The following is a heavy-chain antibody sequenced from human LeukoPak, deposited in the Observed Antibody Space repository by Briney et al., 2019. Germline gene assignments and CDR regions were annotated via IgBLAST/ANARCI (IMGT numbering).Heavy chain of an antibody. J-gene: IGHJ6*03. CDR1: GGSISSYY. CDR2: IYYSGST. D-gene: IGHD6-13*01. V-gene: IGHV4-59*01. CDR3: ARSIAAAGTQYFDYYYYMDV. Sequence: SETLSLTCTVSGGSISSYYWSWIRQPPGKGLEWIGYIYYSGSTNYNPSLKSRVNISVDTSKNQFSLKLSSVTAADTAVYYCARSIAAAGTQYFDYYYYMDVWGRGTTVTVSS.